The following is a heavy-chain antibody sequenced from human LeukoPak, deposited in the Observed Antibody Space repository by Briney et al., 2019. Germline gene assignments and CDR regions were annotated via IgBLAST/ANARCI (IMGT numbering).Heavy chain of an antibody. D-gene: IGHD3-9*01. V-gene: IGHV1-8*02. CDR3: AKGSVLRYFDWYDAFDI. CDR1: GGSFSSYA. J-gene: IGHJ3*02. Sequence: ASVKVSCKASGGSFSSYAISWVRQATGQGLEWMGWMNPNSGNTGYAQKFQGRVTMTRNTSISTTYKELSSLRSEDTAVYYCAKGSVLRYFDWYDAFDIWGQGTMVTVSS. CDR2: MNPNSGNT.